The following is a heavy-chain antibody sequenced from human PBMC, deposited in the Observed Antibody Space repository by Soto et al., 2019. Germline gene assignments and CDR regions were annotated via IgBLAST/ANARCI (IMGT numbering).Heavy chain of an antibody. CDR3: ARDFYAGSCGSLSCYKGFDY. V-gene: IGHV3-30-3*01. D-gene: IGHD2-2*02. CDR2: MSYDDYYK. Sequence: QVQLVESGGGVVQPGRSLRLSCAASGFIFSSYTMHWVRQAPGKGLEWVALMSYDDYYKFYADSVRGRFTISRDNSKNTLYLQMNSLRAEDTAVYYCARDFYAGSCGSLSCYKGFDYWGQGTLVTVSS. CDR1: GFIFSSYT. J-gene: IGHJ4*02.